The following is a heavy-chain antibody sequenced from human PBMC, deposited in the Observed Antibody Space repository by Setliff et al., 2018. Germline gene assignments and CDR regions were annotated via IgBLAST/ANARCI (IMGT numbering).Heavy chain of an antibody. CDR3: ARHGGYCSSTSCYFAHYFYGLDV. J-gene: IGHJ6*02. CDR1: GYNFTNYW. D-gene: IGHD2-2*01. CDR2: IFPGDSDT. V-gene: IGHV5-51*01. Sequence: GESLKISCETSGYNFTNYWIGWVRQMPGKGLEWMGIIFPGDSDTRCSPSFQGQVTISADKSISTAYLQWSSLKASDTAMYYCARHGGYCSSTSCYFAHYFYGLDVWGQGTTVTVSS.